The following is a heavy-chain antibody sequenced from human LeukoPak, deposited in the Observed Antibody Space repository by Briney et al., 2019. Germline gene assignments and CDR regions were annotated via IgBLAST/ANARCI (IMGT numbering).Heavy chain of an antibody. J-gene: IGHJ4*02. V-gene: IGHV1-2*02. D-gene: IGHD6-19*01. Sequence: GASVKVSCKASGYTFTGYYMHWVRQAPGQGLEWMGWINPNSGGTNYAQKFQGRVTMTRDTSISTAYMELSRLRSDDTAVYYCARSTGFEIAVAALDYWGQGTLVTVSS. CDR1: GYTFTGYY. CDR3: ARSTGFEIAVAALDY. CDR2: INPNSGGT.